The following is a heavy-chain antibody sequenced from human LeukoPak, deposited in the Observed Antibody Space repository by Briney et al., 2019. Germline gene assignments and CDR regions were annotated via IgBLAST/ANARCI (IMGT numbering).Heavy chain of an antibody. CDR2: ISYHGSGS. CDR3: AKDSIAVASLDY. CDR1: GFTFSTYT. D-gene: IGHD6-19*01. V-gene: IGHV3-30*04. J-gene: IGHJ4*02. Sequence: PGGSLRLSCAASGFTFSTYTIHWVRQAPGKGLEWVAVISYHGSGSFYADSVKGRYIIPRDDSKNTLYLQMNSLRAEDTAVYYCAKDSIAVASLDYWGQGTLVTVSS.